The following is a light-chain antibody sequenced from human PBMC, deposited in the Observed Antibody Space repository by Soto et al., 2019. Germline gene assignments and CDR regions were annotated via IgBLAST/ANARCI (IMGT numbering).Light chain of an antibody. CDR1: SSDVGGYNF. J-gene: IGLJ1*01. Sequence: QPVLTQPASVSGSPVHSITISCTGTSSDVGGYNFVSWYQQHPGKAPKLMIHDVTTRPSGVSNRFSGSKSGTTASLTISGLQAEDEADYYCCSYTSSTSYVFGTGTKVTVL. CDR2: DVT. V-gene: IGLV2-14*01. CDR3: CSYTSSTSYV.